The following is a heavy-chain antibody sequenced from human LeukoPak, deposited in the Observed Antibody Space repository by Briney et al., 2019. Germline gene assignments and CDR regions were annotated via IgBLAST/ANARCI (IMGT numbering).Heavy chain of an antibody. D-gene: IGHD3-22*01. V-gene: IGHV1-2*02. Sequence: ASVKVSCKASGYTFTGYYMHWVRQAPGQGLEWMGWINPNSGGTVYAQKFQGRVTMTRDTSISTAYIELSRLRSDDTAVYYCARSAGYSYYDSSGYSNWFDPWGQGTLVTVSS. CDR2: INPNSGGT. CDR1: GYTFTGYY. J-gene: IGHJ5*02. CDR3: ARSAGYSYYDSSGYSNWFDP.